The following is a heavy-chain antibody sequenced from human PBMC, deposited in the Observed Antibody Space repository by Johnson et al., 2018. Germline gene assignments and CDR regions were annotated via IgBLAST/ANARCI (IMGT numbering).Heavy chain of an antibody. Sequence: QVQLVQSGAEVKKPGASVKVSCKASGYTFTRYYIHWVRQAPGQGLEWMGIINPSGGSTSYAQKFQGRVTLTRDTSTSTVYMEVSSLRSEATAVYYCARSYSNKPNWLEPWGQGTLVIVSS. J-gene: IGHJ5*02. D-gene: IGHD6-13*01. CDR2: INPSGGST. CDR3: ARSYSNKPNWLEP. V-gene: IGHV1-46*01. CDR1: GYTFTRYY.